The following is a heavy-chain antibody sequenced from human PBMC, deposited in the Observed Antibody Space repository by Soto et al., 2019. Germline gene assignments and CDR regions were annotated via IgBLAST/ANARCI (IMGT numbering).Heavy chain of an antibody. V-gene: IGHV3-30*03. J-gene: IGHJ4*02. CDR1: GFIFSNYG. Sequence: QVQLVESGGGVVQPGRSLRLSCAASGFIFSNYGMHWVRQAPGKGLEWVAVISYDGNEKHYADSVKGRFTISRDNSKXXXXXXXXXXXXXXXXXXXXXXXXXXXXXXXGDFWGQGTLVTVSS. CDR3: XXXXXXXXXXXGDF. CDR2: ISYDGNEK.